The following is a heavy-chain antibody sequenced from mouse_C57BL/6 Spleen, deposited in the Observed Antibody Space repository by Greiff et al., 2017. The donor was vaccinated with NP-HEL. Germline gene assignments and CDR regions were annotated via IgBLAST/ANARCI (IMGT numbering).Heavy chain of an antibody. Sequence: EVQLLESEGGLVQPGSSMKLSCTASGFTFSGYYMALVRQVPGKGLEWVANINYDGSSTYYLDSLKSRFIIPRDNAKNIIYLQMSRLKSKDTATYYCAREYYGREFGYWGKGTLVTVSA. CDR3: AREYYGREFGY. V-gene: IGHV5-16*01. J-gene: IGHJ3*01. CDR2: INYDGSST. CDR1: GFTFSGYY. D-gene: IGHD2-1*01.